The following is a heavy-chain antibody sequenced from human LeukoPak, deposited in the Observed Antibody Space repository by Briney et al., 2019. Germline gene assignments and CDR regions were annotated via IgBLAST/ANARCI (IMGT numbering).Heavy chain of an antibody. CDR1: GGSISHYY. V-gene: IGHV4-59*01. D-gene: IGHD4/OR15-4a*01. CDR2: IYYSGTT. Sequence: SETLSLTCTVSGGSISHYYWSWIRQPPGKGLEWIGYIYYSGTTNYNPSLKSRVTISVDTSKNQFPLKLSSVTAADTAVYYCAREDPQTKVPEGMDVWGQGTTVTVSS. CDR3: AREDPQTKVPEGMDV. J-gene: IGHJ6*02.